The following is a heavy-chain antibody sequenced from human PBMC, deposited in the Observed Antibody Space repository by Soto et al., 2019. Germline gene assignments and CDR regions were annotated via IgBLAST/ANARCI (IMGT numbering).Heavy chain of an antibody. CDR1: GASITSGGSY. Sequence: QVQLQESGPGLVKPSQTLSLTCSVSGASITSGGSYWTWIRQHPGKGLEWIGNILYSEKNYYNPSLKSRVTISLDTSKNQFSLKVNSVTAADTAVYYCAKDRGGRTFLEWLLVAFDYWGQGTLVTVSS. V-gene: IGHV4-31*03. CDR3: AKDRGGRTFLEWLLVAFDY. J-gene: IGHJ4*02. CDR2: ILYSEKN. D-gene: IGHD3-3*02.